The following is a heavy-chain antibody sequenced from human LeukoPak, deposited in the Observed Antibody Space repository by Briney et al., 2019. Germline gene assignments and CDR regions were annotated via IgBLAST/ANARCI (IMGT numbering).Heavy chain of an antibody. CDR3: ARDQDCSGGSCYSDNWFDP. J-gene: IGHJ5*02. Sequence: SETLSLTCTVSGGSISSYYWSWIRQPAGKGLEWIGRIYTSGSTNYNPSLKSRVTISVDTSKNQFSLKLSSVTAADTAVYYCARDQDCSGGSCYSDNWFDPWGQGTLVTVSS. D-gene: IGHD2-15*01. V-gene: IGHV4-4*07. CDR1: GGSISSYY. CDR2: IYTSGST.